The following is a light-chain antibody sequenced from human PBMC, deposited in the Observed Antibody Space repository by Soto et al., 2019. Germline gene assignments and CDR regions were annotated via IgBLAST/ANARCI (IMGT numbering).Light chain of an antibody. Sequence: QSALTQPRSVSGSPGQSVTISCTGTSSDVSGYNYVSWYQQHPGKAPKLMIYDVSKRPSGVPDRFSGSKSGNTASLTISGLQAEDEADYYCCSYAGSYTFDVFGTGTKVTVL. CDR1: SSDVSGYNY. J-gene: IGLJ1*01. CDR3: CSYAGSYTFDV. V-gene: IGLV2-11*01. CDR2: DVS.